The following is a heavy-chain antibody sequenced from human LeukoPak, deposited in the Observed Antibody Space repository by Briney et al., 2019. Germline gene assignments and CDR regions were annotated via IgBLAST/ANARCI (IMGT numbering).Heavy chain of an antibody. D-gene: IGHD6-13*01. CDR1: GVSISRYF. J-gene: IGHJ5*02. V-gene: IGHV4-59*08. Sequence: PSETLCLTCAVSGVSISRYFWSWIRQPPGKGLEWIGYIYYSGSNNYNPSLKSRVTISVDTSKNQFSLKLSSVTAADTAVYYCARTILGQLVHYRFDPWGQGTLVTVSS. CDR2: IYYSGSN. CDR3: ARTILGQLVHYRFDP.